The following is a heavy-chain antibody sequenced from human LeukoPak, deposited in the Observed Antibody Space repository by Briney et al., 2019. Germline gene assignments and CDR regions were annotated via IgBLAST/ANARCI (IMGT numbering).Heavy chain of an antibody. J-gene: IGHJ3*02. CDR1: GGSISSCY. CDR3: ARRNYYADDAFDI. Sequence: SETLSLTCTVSGGSISSCYWSWIRQPPGKGLEWIGYIYYSGSTNYNPSLKSRVTISVDTSKNQFSLKLSSVTAADTAVYYCARRNYYADDAFDIWGQGTMVTVSS. D-gene: IGHD1-26*01. CDR2: IYYSGST. V-gene: IGHV4-59*01.